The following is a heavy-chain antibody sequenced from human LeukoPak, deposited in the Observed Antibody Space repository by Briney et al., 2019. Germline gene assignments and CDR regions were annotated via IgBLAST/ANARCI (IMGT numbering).Heavy chain of an antibody. J-gene: IGHJ3*02. D-gene: IGHD2-15*01. CDR3: ARGPYCSGGTCYLAFDI. Sequence: SETLSLTCTVSGGSISSYYWSWIRQPPGKGLEWIGYIYYSGSTNYNPSLKSRVTISVDTSKNQFSLKLSSVTAADTAVYYCARGPYCSGGTCYLAFDIWGQGTMVTVSS. CDR1: GGSISSYY. CDR2: IYYSGST. V-gene: IGHV4-59*01.